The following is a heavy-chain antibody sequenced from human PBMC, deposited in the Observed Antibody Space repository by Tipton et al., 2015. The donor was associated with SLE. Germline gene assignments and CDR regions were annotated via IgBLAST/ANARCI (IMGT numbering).Heavy chain of an antibody. CDR3: ARTGDAFVI. CDR2: INHSGST. V-gene: IGHV4-34*01. CDR1: GGSFSGYY. J-gene: IGHJ3*02. Sequence: TLSLTCAVYGGSFSGYYWSWVRQPPGKGLEWIGEINHSGSTNYNRSLKSRVTISVDTSMNQFSLKLSSVTASDTAVYYCARTGDAFVIWGQGTMVTVSS.